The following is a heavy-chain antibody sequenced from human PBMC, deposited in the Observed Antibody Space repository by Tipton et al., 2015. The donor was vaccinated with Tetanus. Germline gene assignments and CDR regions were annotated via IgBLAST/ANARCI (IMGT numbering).Heavy chain of an antibody. CDR1: GFTVSSNY. Sequence: SLRLSCAASGFTVSSNYMSWVRQAPGKGLEWVSVIYSGGTTYYADSVKGRFTLSRDNSENTLYLQMNSLRAEDTAVYYCAKDGTYYYGSRYYYYGMDVWGQGTTVTVSS. CDR3: AKDGTYYYGSRYYYYGMDV. D-gene: IGHD3-10*01. V-gene: IGHV3-66*01. J-gene: IGHJ6*02. CDR2: IYSGGTT.